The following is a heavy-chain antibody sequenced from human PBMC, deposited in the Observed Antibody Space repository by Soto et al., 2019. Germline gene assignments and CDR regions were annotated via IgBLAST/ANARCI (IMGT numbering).Heavy chain of an antibody. Sequence: RASVKVSCKVSGYTRTELSMHWVRQAPGKGLEWMGWINPNSGGTNYAQKFQGWVTMTRDTSISTAYMELSRLRSDDTAVYYCARDHYTIFGYYYGMDVWGQGTTVTVSS. CDR2: INPNSGGT. J-gene: IGHJ6*02. V-gene: IGHV1-2*04. CDR3: ARDHYTIFGYYYGMDV. D-gene: IGHD3-3*01. CDR1: GYTRTELS.